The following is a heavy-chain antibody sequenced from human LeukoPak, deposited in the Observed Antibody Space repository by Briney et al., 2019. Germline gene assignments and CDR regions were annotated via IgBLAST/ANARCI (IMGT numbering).Heavy chain of an antibody. CDR3: ASIVGATYHYFDY. CDR1: GGTFSSYA. D-gene: IGHD1-26*01. CDR2: IIPIFGTA. J-gene: IGHJ4*02. Sequence: SVKVSCKASGGTFSSYAISWVRQAPGQGLEWMGGIIPIFGTANYAQKFQGRVTIHADESTSTAYMELSSLRSEDTAVYYCASIVGATYHYFDYWGQGTLVTVSS. V-gene: IGHV1-69*13.